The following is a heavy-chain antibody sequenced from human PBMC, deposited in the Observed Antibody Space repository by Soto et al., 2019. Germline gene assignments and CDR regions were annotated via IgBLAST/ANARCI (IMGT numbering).Heavy chain of an antibody. CDR2: IKQDGSEK. Sequence: EVQLVASGGGLVQPGGSLRLSCAASGFTFSNYWMSWVRQAPVKGLEWVGNIKQDGSEKNYVDFVEGRFTISRDNAENSLYLQVNSLRVEYTAVYYCARIASTGRGWDGWGQGTTVVVSS. CDR1: GFTFSNYW. V-gene: IGHV3-7*01. CDR3: ARIASTGRGWDG. D-gene: IGHD6-13*01. J-gene: IGHJ6*02.